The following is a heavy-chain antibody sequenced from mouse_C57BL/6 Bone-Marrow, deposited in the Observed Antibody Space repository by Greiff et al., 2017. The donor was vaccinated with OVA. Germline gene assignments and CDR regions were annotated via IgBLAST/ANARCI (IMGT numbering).Heavy chain of an antibody. V-gene: IGHV1-61*01. CDR1: GYTFTSYW. J-gene: IGHJ2*01. CDR3: ARAGFDY. CDR2: IYPSDSET. Sequence: VQLQQPGAELVRPGSSVKLSCKASGYTFTSYWMDWVKQRPGQGLEWIGKIYPSDSETHYNQKFKDKATLTVDKSSSTAYMQLSSLTSEDSAVYYCARAGFDYWGQGTTLTVSS.